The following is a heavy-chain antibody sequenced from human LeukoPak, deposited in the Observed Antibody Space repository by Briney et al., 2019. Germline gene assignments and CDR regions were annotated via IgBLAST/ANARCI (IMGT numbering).Heavy chain of an antibody. D-gene: IGHD2-8*01. CDR3: ARGYTNGVNREVWLDP. CDR2: IYSSGST. Sequence: SETLSLTCTVSSGSISSSSNYWGWIRQRPGEGLEWIGNIYSSGSTHYRPSLKRRVTISADRSNNQVSLKLSSVTAADTAVYYCARGYTNGVNREVWLDPWGQGTLDTVSS. V-gene: IGHV4-39*07. CDR1: SGSISSSSNY. J-gene: IGHJ5*02.